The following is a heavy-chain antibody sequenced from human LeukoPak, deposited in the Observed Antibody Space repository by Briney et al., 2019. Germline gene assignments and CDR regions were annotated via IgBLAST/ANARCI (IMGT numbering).Heavy chain of an antibody. CDR3: ARYVWGSYPTFEDY. V-gene: IGHV4-59*01. CDR1: GGSISSYY. J-gene: IGHJ4*02. D-gene: IGHD3-16*02. CDR2: IYYSGST. Sequence: XXTVXGGSISSYYWXWIRQPPGKGLXXIGYIYYSGSTNYNPSLQSRVTISVDTSKNQFSLKLSSVTAADTAVYYCARYVWGSYPTFEDYWGQGTLVTVSS.